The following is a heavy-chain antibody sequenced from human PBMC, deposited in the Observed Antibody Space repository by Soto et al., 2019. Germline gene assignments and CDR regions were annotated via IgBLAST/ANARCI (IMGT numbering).Heavy chain of an antibody. V-gene: IGHV4-4*02. CDR2: LHHSGST. D-gene: IGHD6-19*01. J-gene: IGHJ4*02. CDR3: ARSFGWYAIDQ. Sequence: QMQLQASGPGLVKPSETLSLTCAVSGASISSEQSLSWVRQPPGKGLEWIGELHHSGSTTNNPSLKSRVTLSVDKSKHQFSLTLSSVTAADTAVYYCARSFGWYAIDQWGQGTLFIVSS. CDR1: GASISSEQS.